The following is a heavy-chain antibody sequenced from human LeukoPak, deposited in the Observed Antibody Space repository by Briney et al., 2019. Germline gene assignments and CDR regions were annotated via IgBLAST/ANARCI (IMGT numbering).Heavy chain of an antibody. CDR1: GFTFSSYW. Sequence: PGGSLRLSCAASGFTFSSYWMSWVRQAPGKGLEWVANIKQDGSEKYYVDSVKGRFTISRDNAKNSLYLQMNSLRAEDTAVYYCARGIAAEPRITSTWFDPWGQGTLVTVSS. CDR2: IKQDGSEK. D-gene: IGHD6-13*01. CDR3: ARGIAAEPRITSTWFDP. J-gene: IGHJ5*02. V-gene: IGHV3-7*01.